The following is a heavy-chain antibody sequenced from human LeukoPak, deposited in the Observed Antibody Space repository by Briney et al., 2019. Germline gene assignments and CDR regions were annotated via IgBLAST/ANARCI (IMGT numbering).Heavy chain of an antibody. J-gene: IGHJ4*02. CDR2: MYYSGST. Sequence: PSETLSLTCRVSGASISGYYWSWIRQPPGKGLEWIGHMYYSGSTNYNPSLKSRVTISVDKSKNQFSLKLSSVTAADTAVYYCARETRRPATFVDYWGQGTLVTVSS. CDR3: ARETRRPATFVDY. V-gene: IGHV4-59*12. CDR1: GASISGYY. D-gene: IGHD2-21*01.